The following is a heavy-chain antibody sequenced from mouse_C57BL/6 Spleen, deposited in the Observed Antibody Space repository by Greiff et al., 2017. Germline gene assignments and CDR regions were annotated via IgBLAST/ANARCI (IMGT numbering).Heavy chain of an antibody. CDR3: ATLLLAMDY. J-gene: IGHJ4*01. Sequence: VQLQQSGPELVKPGASVKISCKASGYTFTDYYMNWVKQSHGKSLEWIGDINPNNGGTSYNQKFKGKATLTVDKSSSTAYMELRSLTSEDSAVYYCATLLLAMDYWGQGTSVTVSS. D-gene: IGHD1-1*01. V-gene: IGHV1-26*01. CDR1: GYTFTDYY. CDR2: INPNNGGT.